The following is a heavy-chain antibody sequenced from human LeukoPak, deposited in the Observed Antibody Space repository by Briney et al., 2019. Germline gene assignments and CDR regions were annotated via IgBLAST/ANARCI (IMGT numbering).Heavy chain of an antibody. CDR2: ISAYNGNT. D-gene: IGHD3-3*01. Sequence: GASVKVSCKASGYTFTSYGISWVRQAPGQGLEWMGWISAYNGNTNYAQKLQGRVTMTTDTSTSTAYMELRSLRSDDTAVYYCARVIPGFLEWFIELDYWGQGTLVTVSS. J-gene: IGHJ4*02. CDR1: GYTFTSYG. V-gene: IGHV1-18*01. CDR3: ARVIPGFLEWFIELDY.